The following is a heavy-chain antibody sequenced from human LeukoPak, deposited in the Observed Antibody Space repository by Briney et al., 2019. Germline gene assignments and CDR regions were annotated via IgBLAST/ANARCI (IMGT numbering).Heavy chain of an antibody. J-gene: IGHJ4*02. D-gene: IGHD6-13*01. CDR1: GYTFTDYC. Sequence: ASVKVSCKASGYTFTDYCMDWVRQAPGQGLEWMGWINPNNGGTNYAQKFQGRVTMTRDTSISTAYMEVSRLTSDDTAVYYCASRPGVSAGPLDYWGQGTLVTVSS. V-gene: IGHV1-2*02. CDR2: INPNNGGT. CDR3: ASRPGVSAGPLDY.